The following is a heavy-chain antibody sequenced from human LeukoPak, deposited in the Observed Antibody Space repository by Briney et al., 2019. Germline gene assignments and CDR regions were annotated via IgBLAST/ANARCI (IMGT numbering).Heavy chain of an antibody. CDR3: AKVTYGSGTYGAFDS. J-gene: IGHJ4*02. Sequence: GGSLRLSCAASGFTFSSYGMSWVRQAPGKGLEWVSAISGSGGSTYYADSVKGRFTISRDNSKNTLYLQMNSLRAEDTAIYYCAKVTYGSGTYGAFDSWAREPWSPSPQ. CDR2: ISGSGGST. V-gene: IGHV3-23*01. D-gene: IGHD3-10*01. CDR1: GFTFSSYG.